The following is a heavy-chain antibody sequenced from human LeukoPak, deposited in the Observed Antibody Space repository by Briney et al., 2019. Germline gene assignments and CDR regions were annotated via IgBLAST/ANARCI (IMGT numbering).Heavy chain of an antibody. J-gene: IGHJ4*02. Sequence: PSETLSLTCTLSGGSISSSSYYWGWIRQPPGKGLEWIGEINHSGSTNYNPSLKSRVTISVDTSKNQFSLKLSSVTAADTAVYYCARGPITGTLWGQGTLVTVSS. V-gene: IGHV4-39*07. D-gene: IGHD1-20*01. CDR3: ARGPITGTL. CDR1: GGSISSSSYY. CDR2: INHSGST.